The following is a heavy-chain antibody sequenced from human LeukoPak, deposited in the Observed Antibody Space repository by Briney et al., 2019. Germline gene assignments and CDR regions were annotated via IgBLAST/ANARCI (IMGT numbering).Heavy chain of an antibody. D-gene: IGHD6-13*01. J-gene: IGHJ5*02. Sequence: SVKVSCKASGGTFSSYAISWVRQAPGQGLEWMGRIIPIFGTANYAQKFQGRVTITTDGSTSTAYMELSSLRSEDTAVYYCASVYSSSWDRRANWFDPWGQGTLVTVSS. CDR3: ASVYSSSWDRRANWFDP. CDR1: GGTFSSYA. V-gene: IGHV1-69*05. CDR2: IIPIFGTA.